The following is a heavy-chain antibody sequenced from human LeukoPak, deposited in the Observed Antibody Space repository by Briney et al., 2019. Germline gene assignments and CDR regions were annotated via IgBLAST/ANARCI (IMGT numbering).Heavy chain of an antibody. CDR2: IYNIGST. CDR1: GGSISSHY. J-gene: IGHJ3*01. V-gene: IGHV4-59*08. Sequence: SDTLSLTCTVSGGSISSHYWSWIRHPPGKGLEWIGYIYNIGSTNSTPSLRSRVTISLDTSKNQFSLKLTSGTAADTAVYFCARDDYGVFDAFDVRGQGTVVTVSS. CDR3: ARDDYGVFDAFDV. D-gene: IGHD3-16*01.